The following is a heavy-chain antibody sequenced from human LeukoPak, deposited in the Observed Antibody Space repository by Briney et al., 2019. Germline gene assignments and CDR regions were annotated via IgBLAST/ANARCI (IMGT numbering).Heavy chain of an antibody. CDR1: GYTFTSYG. V-gene: IGHV1-18*01. CDR3: ARVSVVNRPHREYFQH. J-gene: IGHJ1*01. CDR2: ISTYNGNT. D-gene: IGHD2-15*01. Sequence: ASVKVSCKASGYTFTSYGFTWVRQAPGQGLEWMGWISTYNGNTNYAQKLQGRVTMTTDTSTSTAYMELRSLRSDDTAVYYCARVSVVNRPHREYFQHWGRGTLVTVSS.